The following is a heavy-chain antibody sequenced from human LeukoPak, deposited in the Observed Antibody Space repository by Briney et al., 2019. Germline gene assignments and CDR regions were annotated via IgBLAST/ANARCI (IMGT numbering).Heavy chain of an antibody. D-gene: IGHD3-10*01. CDR3: ARDSESGDLRLQH. Sequence: PGGSLRLSCAAFGLTFSNYAMYWVRQAPGKRLEFVSGICRNGDSTDYGNSVKGRFTISRDNSKNTLYLQIGGLRAEDMGVYYCARDSESGDLRLQHWGQGTLVTVSS. V-gene: IGHV3-64*01. J-gene: IGHJ1*01. CDR2: ICRNGDST. CDR1: GLTFSNYA.